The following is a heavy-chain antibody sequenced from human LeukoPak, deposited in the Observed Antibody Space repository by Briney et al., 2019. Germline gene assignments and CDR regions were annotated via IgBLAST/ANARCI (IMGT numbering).Heavy chain of an antibody. J-gene: IGHJ4*02. V-gene: IGHV3-23*01. CDR2: ISPSSEWT. Sequence: GGSLRLSCATSGFTFRNYAMSWVRQAPGKGLEWVSTISPSSEWTTYTDSVKGRFTVSRDNSKNTVFLQMNSLRTEDSAVYYCARDHYTSSDHGADYWGQGTLVTVSA. CDR1: GFTFRNYA. D-gene: IGHD4-17*01. CDR3: ARDHYTSSDHGADY.